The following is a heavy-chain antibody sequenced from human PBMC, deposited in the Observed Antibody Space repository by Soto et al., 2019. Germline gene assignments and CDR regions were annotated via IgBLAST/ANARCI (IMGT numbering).Heavy chain of an antibody. V-gene: IGHV3-15*01. J-gene: IGHJ6*02. D-gene: IGHD3-10*01. Sequence: WGSLRLSCAASGITPSNAWMSWVRQAPGNGLQWVGRIKSKTDGGTTDYAAPVTGRFTISRDDSKNTLYLRMNSGKSDDTGVYYCTTGLLWVGELISLGYYGRDVWGQGTTVSVSS. CDR3: TTGLLWVGELISLGYYGRDV. CDR2: IKSKTDGGTT. CDR1: GITPSNAW.